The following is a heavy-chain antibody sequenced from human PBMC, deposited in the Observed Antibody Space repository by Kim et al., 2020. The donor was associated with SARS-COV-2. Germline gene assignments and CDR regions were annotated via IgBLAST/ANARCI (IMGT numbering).Heavy chain of an antibody. V-gene: IGHV1-69*13. CDR1: GGTFSSYA. CDR3: VIWEYYDILTGHQYYGMDV. J-gene: IGHJ6*02. CDR2: IIPIFGTA. D-gene: IGHD3-9*01. Sequence: SVKVSCKASGGTFSSYAISWVRQAPGQGLEWMGGIIPIFGTANYAQKFQGRVTIIADESTSTAYMELSSLRSEDTAVYYCVIWEYYDILTGHQYYGMDVWGQGTTVTVSS.